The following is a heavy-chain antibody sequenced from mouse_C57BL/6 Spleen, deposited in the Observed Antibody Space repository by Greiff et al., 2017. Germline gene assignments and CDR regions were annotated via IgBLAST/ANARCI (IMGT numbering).Heavy chain of an antibody. CDR3: NTDYGSSLYAMDD. D-gene: IGHD1-1*01. V-gene: IGHV14-4*01. J-gene: IGHJ4*01. CDR1: GFNIKDDY. CDR2: IDPENGDT. Sequence: VQLQQSGAELVRPGASVKLSCTASGFNIKDDYMPWVKQRPEQGLEWIGWIDPENGDTEYASKFQGKATITADTSSNTAYLQLSSLTSEDTAVYYCNTDYGSSLYAMDDWGQGTSVTVSS.